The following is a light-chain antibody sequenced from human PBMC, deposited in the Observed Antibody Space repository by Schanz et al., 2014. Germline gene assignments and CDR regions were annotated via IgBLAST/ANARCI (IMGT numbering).Light chain of an antibody. CDR1: SSDVGGYNY. J-gene: IGLJ1*01. Sequence: QSALTQPASVSGSPGQSITISCTGTSSDVGGYNYVSWYQQYPGKAPKLMIYDVSNRPSGVSNRFSGSKSGNTASLTISGLQAEDEADYYCGSYTTSINYVFGTGTKLTVL. CDR2: DVS. CDR3: GSYTTSINYV. V-gene: IGLV2-14*03.